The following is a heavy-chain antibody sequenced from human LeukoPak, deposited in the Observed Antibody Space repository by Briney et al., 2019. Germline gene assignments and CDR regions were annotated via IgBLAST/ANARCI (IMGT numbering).Heavy chain of an antibody. V-gene: IGHV1-2*02. CDR2: INPNSGGT. D-gene: IGHD3-3*01. CDR3: ARASITIFGVVMGDY. J-gene: IGHJ4*02. CDR1: GYTFTGYY. Sequence: ASVKVSCKASGYTFTGYYMHWVRPAPGQGLEWMGWINPNSGGTNYAQKFQGRVTMTRDASISTAYMELSRLRSDDTAVYYCARASITIFGVVMGDYWGQGTLVTVSS.